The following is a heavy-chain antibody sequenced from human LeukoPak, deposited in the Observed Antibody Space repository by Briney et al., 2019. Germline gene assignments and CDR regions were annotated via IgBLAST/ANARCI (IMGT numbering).Heavy chain of an antibody. J-gene: IGHJ4*02. CDR2: ISSSSSSK. CDR3: ARVQGGWYYFDY. D-gene: IGHD2-15*01. CDR1: GFTFRSYS. V-gene: IGHV3-21*01. Sequence: GGSLRLSCAASGFTFRSYSMNWVRQAPGKGLEWVSFISSSSSSKYYADSVKGRFTISRDNAKNSLYLQMNSLRADDTAVYYCARVQGGWYYFDYWSQGTLVTVSS.